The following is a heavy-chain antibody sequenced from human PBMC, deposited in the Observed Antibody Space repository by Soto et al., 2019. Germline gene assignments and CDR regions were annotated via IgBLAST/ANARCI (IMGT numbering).Heavy chain of an antibody. CDR3: AKDSPGVPFDY. V-gene: IGHV3-23*01. CDR1: GFTFSSYS. Sequence: GGSLRLSCAAAGFTFSSYSMSWVRQAPGKGLEWVSLIIGSGGRTYCADSVKGRLTISRDNSKDTLYLHMNSLRAEDTAVYYCAKDSPGVPFDYWGQGTLVTVSS. D-gene: IGHD3-10*01. CDR2: IIGSGGRT. J-gene: IGHJ4*02.